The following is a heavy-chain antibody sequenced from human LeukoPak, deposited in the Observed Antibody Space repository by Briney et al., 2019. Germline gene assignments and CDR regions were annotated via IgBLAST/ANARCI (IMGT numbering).Heavy chain of an antibody. J-gene: IGHJ5*02. CDR1: GGSISSYY. CDR2: IYYSGST. D-gene: IGHD2-2*01. V-gene: IGHV4-59*01. CDR3: ARGFQLLYWFDP. Sequence: PSETLSLTCTVSGGSISSYYWSWIRQPPGKGLEWIGYIYYSGSTNYNPSLKSRVTMSVDTSKNQFSLKLSSVTAADTAVYYCARGFQLLYWFDPWGQGTLVTVSS.